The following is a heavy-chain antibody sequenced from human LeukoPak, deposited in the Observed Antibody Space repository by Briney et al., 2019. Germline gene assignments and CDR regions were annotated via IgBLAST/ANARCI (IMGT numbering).Heavy chain of an antibody. D-gene: IGHD6-13*01. CDR2: TYPGDSDT. Sequence: PGESLKIACQGSEYSFTNYWIAWVRQMPGKGLEWMGITYPGDSDTRYSPSFQGQVIISADKSISTAYLQWSSLKASDTAMYYCARHRSSWSEFDYWGQGTLVTVSS. V-gene: IGHV5-51*01. J-gene: IGHJ4*02. CDR1: EYSFTNYW. CDR3: ARHRSSWSEFDY.